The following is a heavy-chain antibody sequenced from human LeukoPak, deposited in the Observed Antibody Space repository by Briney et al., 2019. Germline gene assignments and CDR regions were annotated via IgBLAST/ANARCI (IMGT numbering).Heavy chain of an antibody. J-gene: IGHJ6*02. V-gene: IGHV3-9*01. CDR2: ISWNSGSI. D-gene: IGHD4-11*01. CDR1: GFTFDDYA. Sequence: PGGSLRLSCAASGFTFDDYAMHWVRQAPGKGLEWVSGISWNSGSIGYADSVKGRFTISRDNAKNSLYLQMNSLRAEDTALYYCATMTTVTRWSYYYYYGMDVWGQGTTVTVSS. CDR3: ATMTTVTRWSYYYYYGMDV.